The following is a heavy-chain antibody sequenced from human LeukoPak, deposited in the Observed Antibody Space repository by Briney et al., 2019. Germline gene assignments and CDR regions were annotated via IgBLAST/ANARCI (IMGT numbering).Heavy chain of an antibody. D-gene: IGHD6-13*01. CDR1: GFIFSNDA. V-gene: IGHV3-30*01. Sequence: GSSLRLSCAASGFIFSNDAMHWVRQAPGQGLEWMAFITYDRSNTFYADSVMGRFTISRDNSKNTLYLQMDSLRVEDTAVYYCARDWSSNWPYYCDSWGQGTLVTVSS. J-gene: IGHJ4*02. CDR2: ITYDRSNT. CDR3: ARDWSSNWPYYCDS.